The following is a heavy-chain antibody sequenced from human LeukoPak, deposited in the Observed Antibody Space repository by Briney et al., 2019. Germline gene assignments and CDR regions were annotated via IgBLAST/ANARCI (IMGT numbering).Heavy chain of an antibody. CDR2: INSDGSTT. J-gene: IGHJ1*01. Sequence: PGGSLRLSCAASGLTFSSYWMHWVRQAPGKGLVWVSRINSDGSTTSYADSVKGRFTISRDNAENTLYLQMNSQRAAGTAVYYSASVSGWYGQYYQHWGQGTLVTVSS. CDR3: ASVSGWYGQYYQH. D-gene: IGHD6-19*01. V-gene: IGHV3-74*01. CDR1: GLTFSSYW.